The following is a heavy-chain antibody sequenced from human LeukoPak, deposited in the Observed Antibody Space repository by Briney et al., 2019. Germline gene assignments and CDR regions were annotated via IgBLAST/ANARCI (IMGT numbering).Heavy chain of an antibody. CDR2: ISAYNGNT. J-gene: IGHJ5*02. Sequence: ASVKVSCKASGYTFTSYGISWVRQAPGQGLEWMGWISAYNGNTNYAQKLQGRVTMTTDTSTSTAYMELRSLRSDDTAVYYCARAPGYSSSWYGDWFDPWGQGTLVTVSS. CDR3: ARAPGYSSSWYGDWFDP. CDR1: GYTFTSYG. D-gene: IGHD6-13*01. V-gene: IGHV1-18*01.